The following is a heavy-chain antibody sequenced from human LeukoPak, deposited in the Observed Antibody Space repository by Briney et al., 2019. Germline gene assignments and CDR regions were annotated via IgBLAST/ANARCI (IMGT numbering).Heavy chain of an antibody. D-gene: IGHD4-17*01. Sequence: PGGSLRLSCAASGFTFSNYWMIWVRQAPGKGLEWVGNIKQDGSEKRYADSVRGRFSIPRDNAQTSLYLQMNSLRAEDTAVYYCASDYGDNWFDPWGQGTLVTVSS. CDR3: ASDYGDNWFDP. J-gene: IGHJ5*02. V-gene: IGHV3-7*02. CDR2: IKQDGSEK. CDR1: GFTFSNYW.